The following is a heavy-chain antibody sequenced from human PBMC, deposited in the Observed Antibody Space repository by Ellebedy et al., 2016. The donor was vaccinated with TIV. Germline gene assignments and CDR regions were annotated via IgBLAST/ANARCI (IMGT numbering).Heavy chain of an antibody. Sequence: GESLKISXSASGFTFNTYAMSWVRQAPGKGLEWVSGISDSGVNTCEADSVKGRFTISRDNSRNTLFLQMNSLRSEDTAVYFCARSRITTFGVVTSFDSWGQGTLVTVSS. J-gene: IGHJ4*02. CDR1: GFTFNTYA. CDR2: ISDSGVNT. D-gene: IGHD3-3*01. V-gene: IGHV3-23*01. CDR3: ARSRITTFGVVTSFDS.